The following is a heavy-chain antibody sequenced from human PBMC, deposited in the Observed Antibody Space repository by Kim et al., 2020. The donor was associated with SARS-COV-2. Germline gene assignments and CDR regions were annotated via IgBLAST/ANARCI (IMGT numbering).Heavy chain of an antibody. CDR3: AKAMDTAIPDY. CDR1: GFTFNDYA. D-gene: IGHD5-18*01. Sequence: GGSLRLSCAASGFTFNDYAMTWGRQAPGKGLEWVSAISSSGGSTFHANSVRGQFTISRDNSKNTLYLQMNSLRAEDTAVYDCAKAMDTAIPDYWGQGTLVTVS. J-gene: IGHJ4*02. V-gene: IGHV3-23*01. CDR2: ISSSGGST.